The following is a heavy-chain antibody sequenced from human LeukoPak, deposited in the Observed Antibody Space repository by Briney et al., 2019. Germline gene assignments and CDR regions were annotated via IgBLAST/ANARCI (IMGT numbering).Heavy chain of an antibody. V-gene: IGHV4-59*01. CDR2: IYYSGST. J-gene: IGHJ4*02. D-gene: IGHD3-3*01. Sequence: SETLSLTCTVSGVSISSYYWSWIRQPPGKGLEWIGYIYYSGSTNYNPSLKSRVTISVDTSKNQFSLKLSSVTAADTAVYYCARGVRHYDFWSGYYDPRFDYWGQGTLVTVSS. CDR3: ARGVRHYDFWSGYYDPRFDY. CDR1: GVSISSYY.